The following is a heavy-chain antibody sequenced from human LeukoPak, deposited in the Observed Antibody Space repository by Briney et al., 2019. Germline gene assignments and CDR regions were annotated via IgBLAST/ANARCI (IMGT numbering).Heavy chain of an antibody. CDR2: ISGSGGST. V-gene: IGHV3-23*01. Sequence: GGSLRLSCAASGFTVSSNYMSWVRQAPGKGLEWVSAISGSGGSTYYADSVKGRFTISRDNSKNTLYLQVNSLRAEDTAVYYCAKTKMAPDSSGYYSRYGWFDPWGQGTLVTVSS. J-gene: IGHJ5*02. CDR3: AKTKMAPDSSGYYSRYGWFDP. D-gene: IGHD3-22*01. CDR1: GFTVSSNY.